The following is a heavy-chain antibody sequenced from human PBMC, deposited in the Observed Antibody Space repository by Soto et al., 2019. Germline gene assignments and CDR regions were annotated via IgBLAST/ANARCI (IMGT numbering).Heavy chain of an antibody. Sequence: TVSCKASGGTFSSYAISWVRQAPGQGLEWMGGIIPIFGTANYAQKFQGRVTITADKSTSTAYMELSSLRSEDTAVYYCARWGPSGGDTNWFDPWGQGALVTVSS. CDR1: GGTFSSYA. J-gene: IGHJ5*02. V-gene: IGHV1-69*06. D-gene: IGHD2-21*02. CDR2: IIPIFGTA. CDR3: ARWGPSGGDTNWFDP.